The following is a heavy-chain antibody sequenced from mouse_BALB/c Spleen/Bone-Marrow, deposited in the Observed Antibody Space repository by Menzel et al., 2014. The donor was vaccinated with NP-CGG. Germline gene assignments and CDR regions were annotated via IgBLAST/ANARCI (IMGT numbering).Heavy chain of an antibody. CDR3: ARLGYYGSFAF. CDR2: INPDSSTI. Sequence: EVQVVESGGGLVQPGGSLKLSCAASGFDFSRFWMSWVRQAPGKGLEWIGEINPDSSTINYTPSLKDKFIFSRDNAKNTLYLQMSKVRSEDTALYYCARLGYYGSFAFWGQGTLVTVSA. J-gene: IGHJ3*01. D-gene: IGHD1-2*01. V-gene: IGHV4-1*02. CDR1: GFDFSRFW.